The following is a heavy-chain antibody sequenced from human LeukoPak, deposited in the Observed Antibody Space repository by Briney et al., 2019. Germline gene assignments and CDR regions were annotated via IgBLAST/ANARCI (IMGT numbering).Heavy chain of an antibody. J-gene: IGHJ4*02. D-gene: IGHD6-13*01. Sequence: GGSLRLSCAASGFTFSSYSMNWVRQAPGKGLEWVSSISSSSSYIYYADSVKGRFTISRDNAKNSLYLQMTSLSAEDTAVYYCASGSSSWAYYFDYWGQGTLVTVSS. CDR3: ASGSSSWAYYFDY. CDR2: ISSSSSYI. V-gene: IGHV3-21*01. CDR1: GFTFSSYS.